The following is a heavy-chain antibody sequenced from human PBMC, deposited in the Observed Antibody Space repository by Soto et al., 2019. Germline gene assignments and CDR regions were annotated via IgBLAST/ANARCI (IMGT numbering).Heavy chain of an antibody. J-gene: IGHJ4*02. CDR1: GFTLRSYG. V-gene: IGHV3-30*03. Sequence: GSLRLSCVASGFTLRSYGMHWVRQAPGKGLEWVAVISYDGNSKYKADSVKGRFTISRDISKNTLFLQMNSLRAEDTAVYYCVMGYYFDXWGQGTLVTVS. CDR3: VMGYYFDX. D-gene: IGHD2-8*01. CDR2: ISYDGNSK.